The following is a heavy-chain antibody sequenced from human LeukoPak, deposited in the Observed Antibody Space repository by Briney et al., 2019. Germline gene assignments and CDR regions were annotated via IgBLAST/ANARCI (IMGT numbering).Heavy chain of an antibody. CDR2: IYTSGST. V-gene: IGHV4-61*02. CDR3: ARDSNSSSQDY. D-gene: IGHD6-13*01. Sequence: SSETLSLTCTVSGGSISSGSYYWSWIRQPAGKGLEWIGRIYTSGSTNYNPSLKSRVTISVDTSKNQFSLKLSSVTAADTAVYYCARDSNSSSQDYWGQGTLVTVSS. J-gene: IGHJ4*02. CDR1: GGSISSGSYY.